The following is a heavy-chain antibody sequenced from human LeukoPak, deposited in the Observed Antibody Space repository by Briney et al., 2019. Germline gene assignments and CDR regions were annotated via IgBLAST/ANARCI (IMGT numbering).Heavy chain of an antibody. J-gene: IGHJ5*02. V-gene: IGHV4-4*07. CDR2: IYTSGST. CDR3: AGGYDSSGYYHNWFAP. CDR1: GGSISSYY. Sequence: SETLSLTCTVSGGSISSYYWSWIRQPAGKGLEWIGRIYTSGSTNYNPSLKSRVTMSVDTSKNQFSLKLSSVTAEDTAVYYCAGGYDSSGYYHNWFAPWGQGTLVTVSS. D-gene: IGHD3-22*01.